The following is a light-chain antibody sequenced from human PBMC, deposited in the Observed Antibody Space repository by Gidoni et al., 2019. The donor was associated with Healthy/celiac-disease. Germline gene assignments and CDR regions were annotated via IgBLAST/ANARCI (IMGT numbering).Light chain of an antibody. Sequence: QSALTQPPSASGSPGQSVTISCTGTSSDVGGYNYVSWDQQHPGKAPKLMIYEVSKRPSGVPDRFSGSKSGNTASLTVSELQAEDEADYYCSSYAGSNKVFGGGTKLTVL. CDR1: SSDVGGYNY. CDR3: SSYAGSNKV. J-gene: IGLJ2*01. V-gene: IGLV2-8*01. CDR2: EVS.